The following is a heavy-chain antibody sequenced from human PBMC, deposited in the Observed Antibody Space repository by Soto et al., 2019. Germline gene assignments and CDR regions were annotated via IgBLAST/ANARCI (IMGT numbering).Heavy chain of an antibody. CDR1: GVTFGDFA. Sequence: GGSLRLSCTASGVTFGDFAISWFRQAPGKGLEWVGYIKSRAYGGTTDYAASVKGRFTISRDDSKSIAYLQMNSLKTEDTAVYYCIRGRTMVDPWGQGTLVTAPQ. J-gene: IGHJ5*02. D-gene: IGHD3-10*01. CDR3: IRGRTMVDP. V-gene: IGHV3-49*03. CDR2: IKSRAYGGTT.